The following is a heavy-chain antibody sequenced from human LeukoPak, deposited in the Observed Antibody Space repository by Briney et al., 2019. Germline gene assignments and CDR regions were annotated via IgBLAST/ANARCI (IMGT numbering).Heavy chain of an antibody. CDR1: GFTFSSYA. V-gene: IGHV3-23*01. CDR2: ISGSGGST. Sequence: GGSLRLSCAASGFTFSSYAMSWVRQAPGKGLEWVSAISGSGGSTYYADSVKGRFTISRDNSKNTLYLQMNSLRAEDTAVYYCARTLYGSGSYYNFGYWGQGTLVTVSS. CDR3: ARTLYGSGSYYNFGY. D-gene: IGHD3-10*01. J-gene: IGHJ4*02.